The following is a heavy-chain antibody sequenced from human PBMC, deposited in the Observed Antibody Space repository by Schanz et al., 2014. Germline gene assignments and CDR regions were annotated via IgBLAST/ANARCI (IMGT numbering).Heavy chain of an antibody. CDR1: GGSVSSGGDY. CDR2: IYYSGNT. Sequence: QVQLQESGPGLVKPSQTLSLTCTVSGGSVSSGGDYWSWIRQHPGKGLEWIGYIYYSGNTYYNPSLKSRGTISVDRSKNQFSLKVRSVTAADTAVYYCARDSLRGATGGYGMDVWGQGTTVTVSS. CDR3: ARDSLRGATGGYGMDV. J-gene: IGHJ6*02. V-gene: IGHV4-31*03. D-gene: IGHD2-8*02.